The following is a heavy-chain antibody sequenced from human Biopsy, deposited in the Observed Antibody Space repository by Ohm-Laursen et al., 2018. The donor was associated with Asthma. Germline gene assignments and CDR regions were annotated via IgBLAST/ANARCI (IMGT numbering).Heavy chain of an antibody. Sequence: SQTLSLTCTVSGGSISSGGYYWTWIRQHPGKGLEWIGFIYYSGSIYYNPSLKSRVSISIDTSKNQFSLKLSSVTAADTAVYYCARAQDYYDSRGYYRSFDYWGQGTLVTVSS. CDR1: GGSISSGGYY. J-gene: IGHJ4*02. V-gene: IGHV4-31*03. CDR3: ARAQDYYDSRGYYRSFDY. CDR2: IYYSGSI. D-gene: IGHD3-22*01.